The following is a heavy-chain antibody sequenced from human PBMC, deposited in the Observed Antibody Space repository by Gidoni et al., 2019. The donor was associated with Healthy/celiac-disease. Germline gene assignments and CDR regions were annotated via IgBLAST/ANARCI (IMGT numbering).Heavy chain of an antibody. D-gene: IGHD5-12*01. CDR3: ARGNIVATALLGFDY. CDR1: GGSISSGCYY. V-gene: IGHV4-31*03. Sequence: QVQLQESGPGLVKPSQTLSLTCTVSGGSISSGCYYWSWIRQHPGKGLEWIGYIYYSGSTYYNPSLKSRVTISVDTSKNQFSLKLSSVTAADTAVYYCARGNIVATALLGFDYWGQGTLVTVSS. J-gene: IGHJ4*02. CDR2: IYYSGST.